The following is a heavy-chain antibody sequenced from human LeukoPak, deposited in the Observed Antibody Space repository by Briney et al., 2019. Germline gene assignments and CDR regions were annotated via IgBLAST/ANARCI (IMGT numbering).Heavy chain of an antibody. Sequence: PSETLSLTCAVYGGSFSGYYWSWIRQPPGKGLEWIGEINHSGSTNYNPSLKSRVTISVDTSKNQFSLKLSSVTAADTAVYYCAKDRSYYYDAFDIWGQGTMVTVSS. V-gene: IGHV4-34*01. CDR1: GGSFSGYY. D-gene: IGHD3-10*01. J-gene: IGHJ3*02. CDR3: AKDRSYYYDAFDI. CDR2: INHSGST.